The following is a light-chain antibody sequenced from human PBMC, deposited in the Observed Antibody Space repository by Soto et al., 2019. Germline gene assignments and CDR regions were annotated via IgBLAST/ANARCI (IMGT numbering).Light chain of an antibody. Sequence: QTLLTQAAYVSGSRGQSITISCTGTSSDVGGYSRVSWYQHHPGKAPKLIIYEVSDRPSGVSNRFSGSKSGNTASLTISGLQAEDEADYYCNSYTSSNTRVFGTGTKVTVL. CDR3: NSYTSSNTRV. J-gene: IGLJ1*01. V-gene: IGLV2-14*01. CDR1: SSDVGGYSR. CDR2: EVS.